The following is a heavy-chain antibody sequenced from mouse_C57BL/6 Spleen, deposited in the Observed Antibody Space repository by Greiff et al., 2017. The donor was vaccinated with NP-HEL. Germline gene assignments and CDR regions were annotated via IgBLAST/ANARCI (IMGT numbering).Heavy chain of an antibody. D-gene: IGHD2-12*01. CDR1: GFTFSSYA. CDR2: ISSGGDYI. V-gene: IGHV5-9-1*02. J-gene: IGHJ4*01. CDR3: TRVTPGGYAMDY. Sequence: EVQGVESGEGLVKPGGSLKLSCAASGFTFSSYAMSWVRQTPEKRLEWVAYISSGGDYIYYADNVKGRFTISRDNARNTLYLQMSSLKSEDTAMYYCTRVTPGGYAMDYWGQGTSVTVSS.